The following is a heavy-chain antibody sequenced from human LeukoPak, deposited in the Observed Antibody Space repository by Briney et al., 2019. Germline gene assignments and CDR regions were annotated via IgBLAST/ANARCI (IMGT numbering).Heavy chain of an antibody. CDR2: IRSGSNTI. CDR1: GFPFSRYS. Sequence: PGGPLSLPCAPSGFPFSRYSMNGPPQAPGKGLEGVSYIRSGSNTIYYADSVKGRFTISRDNAKNSLFLQMNSLRAEDTAVYYCARTPSGYETDYYFDYWGQGTLVTVSS. D-gene: IGHD5-12*01. V-gene: IGHV3-48*01. CDR3: ARTPSGYETDYYFDY. J-gene: IGHJ4*02.